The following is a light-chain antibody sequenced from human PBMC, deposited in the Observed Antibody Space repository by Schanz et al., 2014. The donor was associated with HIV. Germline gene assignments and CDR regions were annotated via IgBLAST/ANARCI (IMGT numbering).Light chain of an antibody. J-gene: IGLJ3*02. V-gene: IGLV2-14*03. CDR3: SSYTSSSTGV. Sequence: QSALTQPASVSGSPGQSITISCTGTSSDVGFYKYVSWFQQHPGKAPKLMIYDVSNRPSGVSNRFSGSKSVNTASLTISGLQAEDEADYYCSSYTSSSTGVFGGGTKLTVL. CDR1: SSDVGFYKY. CDR2: DVS.